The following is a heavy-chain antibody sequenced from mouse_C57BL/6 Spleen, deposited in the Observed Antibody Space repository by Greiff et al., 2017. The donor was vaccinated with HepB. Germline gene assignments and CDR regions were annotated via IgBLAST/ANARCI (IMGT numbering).Heavy chain of an antibody. V-gene: IGHV10-1*01. J-gene: IGHJ3*01. Sequence: EVKLVESGGGLVQPKGSLKLSCAASGFSFNTYAMNWVRQAPGKGLEWVARIRSKSNNYATYYADSVKDRFTISRDDSESMLYLQMNNLKTEDTAMYYCVRHGYYYGSNLFAYWGQGTLVTVSA. CDR3: VRHGYYYGSNLFAY. CDR2: IRSKSNNYAT. CDR1: GFSFNTYA. D-gene: IGHD1-1*01.